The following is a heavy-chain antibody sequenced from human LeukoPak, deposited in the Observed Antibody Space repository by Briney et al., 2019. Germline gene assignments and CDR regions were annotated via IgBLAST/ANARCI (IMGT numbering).Heavy chain of an antibody. CDR2: IYYSGST. V-gene: IGHV4-34*01. CDR3: ARHYYGDYVFDY. D-gene: IGHD4-17*01. J-gene: IGHJ4*02. Sequence: SETLSLTCAVYGGSFSGYYWSWIRQPPGKGLEWIGSIYYSGSTYYNPSLKSRVTISVDTSKNQFSLKLSSVTAADTAVYYCARHYYGDYVFDYWGQGTLVSVSS. CDR1: GGSFSGYY.